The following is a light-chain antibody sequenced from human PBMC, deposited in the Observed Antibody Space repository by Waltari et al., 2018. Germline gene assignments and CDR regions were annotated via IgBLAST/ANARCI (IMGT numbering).Light chain of an antibody. CDR2: DAS. V-gene: IGKV3-11*01. J-gene: IGKJ1*01. CDR3: QKRSNWPGT. Sequence: EIVLTQSPATLSLSPGARATLSCRASQSVSSYLAWYQQKPGQAPRLLIYDASNRATGIPARFSGSGSGTDFTLTISSLEPEDFAVYYCQKRSNWPGTFGQGTKVEIK. CDR1: QSVSSY.